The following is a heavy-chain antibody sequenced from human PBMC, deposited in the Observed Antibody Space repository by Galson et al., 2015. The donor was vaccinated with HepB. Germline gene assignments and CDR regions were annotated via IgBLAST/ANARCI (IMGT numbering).Heavy chain of an antibody. V-gene: IGHV3-23*01. D-gene: IGHD2-2*02. Sequence: SLRLSCAASGFTFSSYAMSWVRQAPGKGLEWVSAISGSGGSTYYADSVKGRFTISRDNSKNTLYLQMNSLRAEDTAVYYCAKLDTYQLLYPPGYFDYWGQGTLVTVSS. CDR1: GFTFSSYA. CDR3: AKLDTYQLLYPPGYFDY. CDR2: ISGSGGST. J-gene: IGHJ4*02.